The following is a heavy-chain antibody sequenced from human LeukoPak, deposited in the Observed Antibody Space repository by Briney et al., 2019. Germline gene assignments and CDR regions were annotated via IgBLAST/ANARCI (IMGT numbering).Heavy chain of an antibody. CDR1: GYTFTGYY. Sequence: ASVKVSCKASGYTFTGYYIHWVRQAPGQGLEWMGWINPNNGGTNYGQKFQGRVTMTRDTSISTAYMELSRLRSDDTAVYYCARVMGGLIAVAGIGVVDYWGQGTLVTVSS. V-gene: IGHV1-2*02. J-gene: IGHJ4*02. CDR3: ARVMGGLIAVAGIGVVDY. D-gene: IGHD6-19*01. CDR2: INPNNGGT.